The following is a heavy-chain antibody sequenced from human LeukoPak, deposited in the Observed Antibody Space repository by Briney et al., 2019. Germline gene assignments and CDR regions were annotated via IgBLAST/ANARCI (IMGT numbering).Heavy chain of an antibody. J-gene: IGHJ5*02. CDR3: ARGDSRISVYFDP. CDR2: ISDSSRII. Sequence: GGSLRLSCAASGFTFGSYSMNWVRQAPGKGLEWVSYISDSSRIIYYADSVKGRFTISRDNAKNSLHLQMNSLRVEDTAVYYCARGDSRISVYFDPWGQGTLVTVSS. V-gene: IGHV3-48*04. CDR1: GFTFGSYS. D-gene: IGHD5/OR15-5a*01.